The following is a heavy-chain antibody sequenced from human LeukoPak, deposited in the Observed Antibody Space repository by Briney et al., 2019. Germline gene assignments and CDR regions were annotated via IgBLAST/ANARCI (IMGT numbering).Heavy chain of an antibody. V-gene: IGHV3-11*04. Sequence: GGSLRLSCAVSGVNFNNYYMSWVRQAPGKGLEWVSYISSSGSTIYYADSVKGRFTISRDNAKNSLYLQMNSLRAEDTAVYYCAELGITMIGGVWGKGTTVTISS. CDR3: AELGITMIGGV. CDR2: ISSSGSTI. J-gene: IGHJ6*04. CDR1: GVNFNNYY. D-gene: IGHD3-10*02.